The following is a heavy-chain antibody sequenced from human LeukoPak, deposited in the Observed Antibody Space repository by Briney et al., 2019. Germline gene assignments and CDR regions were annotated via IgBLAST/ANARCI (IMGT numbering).Heavy chain of an antibody. CDR2: ISYDGSNK. V-gene: IGHV3-30*18. J-gene: IGHJ4*02. CDR1: GFTFSSYG. Sequence: GGSLRLYCAASGFTFSSYGMHWVRQAPGKGLEGVAVISYDGSNKYYADSGKGRFTISRDNSKNTLYLQMNSLRAEDTAVYYCAKWSDGCSGGSCYGVYWGQGTLVTVSS. D-gene: IGHD2-15*01. CDR3: AKWSDGCSGGSCYGVY.